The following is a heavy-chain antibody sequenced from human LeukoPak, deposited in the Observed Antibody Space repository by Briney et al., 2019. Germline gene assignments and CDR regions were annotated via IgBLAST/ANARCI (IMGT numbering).Heavy chain of an antibody. CDR1: GFTFSDYW. Sequence: GSLRLSCAASGFTFSDYWMSWVRQAPGKGLEWLANIKQDGSVKYYVDTVKGRFTISRDNAENSLYLQMSSLRVEDTAVYYCARKGLGDYWGQGTLVTVSS. CDR3: ARKGLGDY. CDR2: IKQDGSVK. J-gene: IGHJ4*02. D-gene: IGHD3/OR15-3a*01. V-gene: IGHV3-7*01.